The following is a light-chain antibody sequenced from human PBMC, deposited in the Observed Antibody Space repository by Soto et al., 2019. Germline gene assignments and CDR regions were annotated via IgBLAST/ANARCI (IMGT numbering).Light chain of an antibody. CDR3: QQRHMWPIT. CDR1: QSVSSY. J-gene: IGKJ5*01. Sequence: EFVLTQSPGTLSLSPGESATLSCRASQSVSSYLAWYQQKPGQAPRLLIYDAYNRATGIPPRFSGSGSGTDFTLTISSLEPEDSAVYYCQQRHMWPITFGQGTRLEIK. V-gene: IGKV3-11*01. CDR2: DAY.